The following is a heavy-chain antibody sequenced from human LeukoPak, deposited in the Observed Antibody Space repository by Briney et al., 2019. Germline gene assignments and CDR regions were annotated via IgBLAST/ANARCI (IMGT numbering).Heavy chain of an antibody. CDR3: ATQPYYYYSSGYYIT. J-gene: IGHJ5*02. CDR2: IKPDGSDK. V-gene: IGHV3-7*01. D-gene: IGHD3-22*01. CDR1: GFTFSSYW. Sequence: GGSLRLSCAASGFTFSSYWMSWVRQAPGKGLEWVANIKPDGSDKYYVDSVKGRFTISRDNAKNSLYLQMDSLRAEDTAVYYCATQPYYYYSSGYYITWGQGTLVTVSS.